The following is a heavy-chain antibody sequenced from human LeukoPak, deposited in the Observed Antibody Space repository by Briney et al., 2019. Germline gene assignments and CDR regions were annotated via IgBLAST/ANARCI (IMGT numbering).Heavy chain of an antibody. Sequence: ASVKVSCKASVGTFSIYAISWVRQAPGQGREWMGGIIPIFGTANYAQKFQGRVTITADESTSTAYMELSSLRSEDTAVYYCARSITIFGVVDFDYWGQGTLVTVSS. J-gene: IGHJ4*02. CDR2: IIPIFGTA. CDR1: VGTFSIYA. D-gene: IGHD3-3*01. CDR3: ARSITIFGVVDFDY. V-gene: IGHV1-69*13.